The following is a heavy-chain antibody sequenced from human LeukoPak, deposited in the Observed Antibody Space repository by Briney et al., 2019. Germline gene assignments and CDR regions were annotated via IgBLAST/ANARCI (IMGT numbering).Heavy chain of an antibody. CDR2: VSYDGSIT. V-gene: IGHV3-30*04. CDR3: ARGFSYGNSFHY. CDR1: GFTFSAYV. D-gene: IGHD5-18*01. Sequence: GGSLRLSCAASGFTFSAYVMHWVRQAPGGGLEWLAVVSYDGSITYYADSVHGRFTISRDNSKDTVFLQMTGLRPDDTAVYYCARGFSYGNSFHYWGQGTLVTVSS. J-gene: IGHJ4*02.